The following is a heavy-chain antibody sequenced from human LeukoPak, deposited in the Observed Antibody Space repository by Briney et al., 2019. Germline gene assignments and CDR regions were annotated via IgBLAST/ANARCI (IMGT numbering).Heavy chain of an antibody. Sequence: SETLSLTCTVSGGSIRSYHWSWIRQPPGKGLEWMGYIYYSGRNYYNPSLKSRVTISADTSKNQFSLKLNSVTAADTAVYYCARGAQYCSSTSCFYFDYWGQGTLVTVSS. J-gene: IGHJ4*02. CDR1: GGSIRSYH. V-gene: IGHV4-59*12. CDR2: IYYSGRN. D-gene: IGHD2-2*01. CDR3: ARGAQYCSSTSCFYFDY.